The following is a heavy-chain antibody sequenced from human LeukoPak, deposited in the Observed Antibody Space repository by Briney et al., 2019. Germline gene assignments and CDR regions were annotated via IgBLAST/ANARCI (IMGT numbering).Heavy chain of an antibody. V-gene: IGHV3-33*01. CDR2: IWYDGSNK. Sequence: GGSLRLSCAASGFPFSSYGMHWVRQAPGKGLEWVAVIWYDGSNKFYADSVKGRFTISRDNSMNTLYLQMNSLRAEDTAVYHCARDRLRGSGSYYTDYWGQGTLVTVSS. D-gene: IGHD3-10*01. CDR1: GFPFSSYG. J-gene: IGHJ4*02. CDR3: ARDRLRGSGSYYTDY.